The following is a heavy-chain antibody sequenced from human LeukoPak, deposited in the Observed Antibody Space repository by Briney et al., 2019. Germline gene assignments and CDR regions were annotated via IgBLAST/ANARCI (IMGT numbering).Heavy chain of an antibody. CDR1: GFTFSSYAVH. Sequence: GSLRLSCAASGFTFSSYAVHWVRQAPGKGLEWIGTIYYSGSTYYNPSLRSRLTISVDTPKNQFSLSLSSVTAADTAVYYCARRDYYGSGTKGAFDIWGQGTMVTVSP. V-gene: IGHV4-39*01. CDR3: ARRDYYGSGTKGAFDI. J-gene: IGHJ3*02. CDR2: IYYSGST. D-gene: IGHD3-10*01.